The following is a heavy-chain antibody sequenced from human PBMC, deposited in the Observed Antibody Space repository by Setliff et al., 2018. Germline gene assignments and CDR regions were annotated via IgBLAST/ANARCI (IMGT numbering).Heavy chain of an antibody. Sequence: PGESLKISCAASGFTFSDYNMNWVRQAPGKGLEWLSYISSSSGTIFYADSVKGRFSISRDSAKSSLFLQMNSLRGEDTAVYYCARSRRPRRLQSDFDHWGQGTLVTVSS. J-gene: IGHJ4*02. CDR3: ARSRRPRRLQSDFDH. CDR2: ISSSSGTI. CDR1: GFTFSDYN. D-gene: IGHD6-25*01. V-gene: IGHV3-48*01.